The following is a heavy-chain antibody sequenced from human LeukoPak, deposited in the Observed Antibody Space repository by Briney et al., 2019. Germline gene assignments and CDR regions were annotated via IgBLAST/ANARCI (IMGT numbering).Heavy chain of an antibody. V-gene: IGHV4-39*02. Sequence: SETLSLTCTVSGGSISSSSYYWGWIRQPPGKGLEWIGSIYYSGSTYYNPSLKSRVTISVDTSKNHFSLKLSSVTAADTAVYYCARNTYYYGSGSRAFDYWGQGTLVTVSS. CDR1: GGSISSSSYY. J-gene: IGHJ4*02. CDR2: IYYSGST. CDR3: ARNTYYYGSGSRAFDY. D-gene: IGHD3-10*01.